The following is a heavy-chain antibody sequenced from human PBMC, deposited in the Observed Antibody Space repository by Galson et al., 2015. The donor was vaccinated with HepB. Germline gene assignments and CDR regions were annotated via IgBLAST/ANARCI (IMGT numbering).Heavy chain of an antibody. J-gene: IGHJ6*02. V-gene: IGHV1-2*06. CDR2: INPNSGGT. CDR1: GYTFTGYY. Sequence: SVKVSCKASGYTFTGYYMHWVRQAPGQGLEWMGRINPNSGGTNYAQKFQGRVTMTRDTSISTAYMELSRLRSDDTAVYYCATYAWAAASANLGTTPTGMDVWGQGTTVTVSS. CDR3: ATYAWAAASANLGTTPTGMDV. D-gene: IGHD1-7*01.